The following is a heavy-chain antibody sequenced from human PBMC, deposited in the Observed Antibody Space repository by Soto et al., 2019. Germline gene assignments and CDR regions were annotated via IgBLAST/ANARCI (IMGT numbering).Heavy chain of an antibody. CDR3: ERLFPYYYDSSGYPKIFDY. V-gene: IGHV1-18*01. CDR2: ISAYNGNP. CDR1: GYTFTSYG. D-gene: IGHD3-22*01. J-gene: IGHJ4*02. Sequence: ASVKVSCKGSGYTFTSYGIRWVRQAPGQGLEWMGWISAYNGNPNYAQKLQSRVTKTTDTSTSTAYMELRSLRRDDTAVYYCERLFPYYYDSSGYPKIFDYWGQGTLVTASS.